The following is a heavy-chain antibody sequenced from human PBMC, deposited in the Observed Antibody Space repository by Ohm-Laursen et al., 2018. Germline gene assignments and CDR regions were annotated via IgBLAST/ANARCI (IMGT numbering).Heavy chain of an antibody. J-gene: IGHJ6*02. CDR1: GGSISSYYW. CDR2: IFSNDEK. CDR3: ARITALSGGMDV. V-gene: IGHV2-26*01. D-gene: IGHD3-10*01. Sequence: TLSLTWTVSGGSISSYYWSWIRQPPGKALEWLAHIFSNDEKSYSTSLKSRLTISKDTSKSQVVLTMTNMDPVDTATYYCARITALSGGMDVWGQGTTVTVSS.